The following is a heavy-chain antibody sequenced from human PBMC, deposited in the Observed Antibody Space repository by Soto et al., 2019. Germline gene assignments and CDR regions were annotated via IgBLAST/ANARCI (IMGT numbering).Heavy chain of an antibody. V-gene: IGHV3-13*05. CDR1: GFTFSSYD. J-gene: IGHJ6*02. D-gene: IGHD6-19*01. CDR2: IGTAGDP. Sequence: GSLRLSCAASGFTFSSYDMHWVRQATGKGLEWVSAIGTAGDPYYPGSVKGRFTISRENAKNSLYLQMNSLRAGDTAVYYCARSIEVAGIDLISPMGVWGQGTTVTVSS. CDR3: ARSIEVAGIDLISPMGV.